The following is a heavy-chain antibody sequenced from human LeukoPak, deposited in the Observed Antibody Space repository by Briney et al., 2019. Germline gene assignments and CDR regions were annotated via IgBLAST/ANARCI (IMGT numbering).Heavy chain of an antibody. Sequence: GGSLRLSCATSGFTFNTYSMNWVRQAPGKGLEWVSNIISRGDTTHYAASVKGRFTISRDNAKNSVFLHLNSLRGDDTAVYYCARGRGYCTGVSCDIDYWGQGTLVTVSS. J-gene: IGHJ4*02. CDR3: ARGRGYCTGVSCDIDY. V-gene: IGHV3-48*04. CDR2: IISRGDTT. CDR1: GFTFNTYS. D-gene: IGHD2-8*02.